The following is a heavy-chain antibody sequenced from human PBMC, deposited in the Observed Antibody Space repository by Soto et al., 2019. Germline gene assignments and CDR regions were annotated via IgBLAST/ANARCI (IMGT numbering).Heavy chain of an antibody. V-gene: IGHV1-46*04. CDR3: ARGSPYYYESSGPPEYFQH. J-gene: IGHJ1*01. CDR1: GYTFTDYH. Sequence: GASVKVSCKASGYTFTDYHIHWMRQAPGQGLEWMGIINPFSGSTAYAQKLQGRVTMTRDTSTSAVYMELSSLRSEDTAVYYCARGSPYYYESSGPPEYFQHWGQGTLVTVSS. CDR2: INPFSGST. D-gene: IGHD3-22*01.